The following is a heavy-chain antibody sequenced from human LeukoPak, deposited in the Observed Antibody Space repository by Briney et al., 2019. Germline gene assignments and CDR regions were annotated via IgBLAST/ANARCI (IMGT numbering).Heavy chain of an antibody. CDR1: GYTFNTYG. V-gene: IGHV1-18*01. D-gene: IGHD2-8*01. CDR2: ISGYNGKT. Sequence: GASVKVSCKASGYTFNTYGITWVRQAPGQGLEWMGWISGYNGKTKYAQKLQDRVTMTTDTSTTTAYMELRSLTSDDTAVYYCARAGAVMDNWFDPWGQGTLVTVSS. CDR3: ARAGAVMDNWFDP. J-gene: IGHJ5*02.